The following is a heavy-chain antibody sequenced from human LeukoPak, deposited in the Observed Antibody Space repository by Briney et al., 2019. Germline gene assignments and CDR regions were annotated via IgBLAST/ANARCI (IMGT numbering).Heavy chain of an antibody. D-gene: IGHD2-15*01. Sequence: PGGSLRLSCAASGFTFSSNYMSWVRQAPGKGLEWVSVIYSGGSTYYADSVTGRFTISRDNAKNSLYLQMNSLRDEDTAVYYCARDQTPFYWGQGSLVTVSS. V-gene: IGHV3-53*01. CDR3: ARDQTPFY. CDR2: IYSGGST. J-gene: IGHJ4*02. CDR1: GFTFSSNY.